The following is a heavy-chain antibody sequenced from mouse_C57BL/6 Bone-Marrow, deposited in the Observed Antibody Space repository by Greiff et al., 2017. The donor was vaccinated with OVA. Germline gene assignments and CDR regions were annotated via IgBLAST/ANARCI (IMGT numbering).Heavy chain of an antibody. CDR1: GFSLTSYG. Sequence: QVQLKESGPGLVQPSQSLSITCTVSGFSLTSYGVHWVRQSPGKGLEWLGVIWSGGSTDYNAAFISRLSISKDNSKSQVFFKRNSLQADDTAIYYCARILLRSNFDYWGQGTTLTVSS. V-gene: IGHV2-2*01. CDR2: IWSGGST. J-gene: IGHJ2*01. D-gene: IGHD1-1*01. CDR3: ARILLRSNFDY.